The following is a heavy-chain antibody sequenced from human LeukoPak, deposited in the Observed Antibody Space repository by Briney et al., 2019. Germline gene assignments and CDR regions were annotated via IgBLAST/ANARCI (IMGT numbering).Heavy chain of an antibody. V-gene: IGHV4-38-2*02. CDR1: GYSISNSYY. J-gene: IGHJ4*02. CDR3: ARAGYGDSDFDY. D-gene: IGHD4-17*01. Sequence: PSETLSLTCIVSGYSISNSYYWGWIRQPPGQGLEWIGSIYHSGNTYYNPSLKSRVTISVDTSKNQFSLELSSVTAADTAVYYCARAGYGDSDFDYWGQGTLVTVSS. CDR2: IYHSGNT.